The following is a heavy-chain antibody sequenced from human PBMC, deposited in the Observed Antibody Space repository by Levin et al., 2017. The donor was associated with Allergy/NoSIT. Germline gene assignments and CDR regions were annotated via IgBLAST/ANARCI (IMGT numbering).Heavy chain of an antibody. CDR3: ASVVVAATGDY. CDR2: ISSSSCYI. V-gene: IGHV3-21*01. CDR1: GFTFSSYS. D-gene: IGHD2-15*01. Sequence: GGSLRLSCAASGFTFSSYSMNWVRQAPGKGLEWVSSISSSSCYIYYADSVKGRFTISRDNAKNSLYLQMNSLRAEDTAVYYCASVVVAATGDYWGQGTLVTVSS. J-gene: IGHJ4*02.